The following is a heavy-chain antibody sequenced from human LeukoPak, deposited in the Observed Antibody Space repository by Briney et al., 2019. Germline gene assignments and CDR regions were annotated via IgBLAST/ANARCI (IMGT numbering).Heavy chain of an antibody. Sequence: KPSETLSLTCAVYGGSFSGYYWSWIRQPPGKGLEWIGEINHGGGTNYNPSLKSRVTISVGTSKNQFSLKLSSVTAADTAVYYCARGSTRQSRDAFDIWGQGTMVTVHS. CDR2: INHGGGT. CDR1: GGSFSGYY. D-gene: IGHD4-11*01. J-gene: IGHJ3*02. V-gene: IGHV4-34*01. CDR3: ARGSTRQSRDAFDI.